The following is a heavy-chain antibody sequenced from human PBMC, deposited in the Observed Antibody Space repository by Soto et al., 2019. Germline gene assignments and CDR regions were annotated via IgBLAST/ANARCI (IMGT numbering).Heavy chain of an antibody. Sequence: ASVKVSCKASGYTFTSYGISWVRQAPGQGLEWMGWISAYNGNTHYAQKLQGRVTMTTDTPTSTAYMELRSLRSDDTAVEYGARTRGGRGGSGWYGIWGQGTRVTVSS. J-gene: IGHJ3*02. CDR2: ISAYNGNT. V-gene: IGHV1-18*04. CDR1: GYTFTSYG. D-gene: IGHD6-19*01. CDR3: ARTRGGRGGSGWYGI.